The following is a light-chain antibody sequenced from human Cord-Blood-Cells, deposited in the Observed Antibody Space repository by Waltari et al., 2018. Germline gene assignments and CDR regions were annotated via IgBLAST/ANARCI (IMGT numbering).Light chain of an antibody. CDR3: QQSYSTPLT. CDR2: AAS. Sequence: IQMTQSPSSLSASVGDRVTITCRASQRISSYLNWYQQKPGKAPKLLIDAASSLQSGVPSRFRGSGAVTDFTLTISSLQPEDFATYYCQQSYSTPLTFGGGTKVEIK. CDR1: QRISSY. V-gene: IGKV1-39*01. J-gene: IGKJ4*01.